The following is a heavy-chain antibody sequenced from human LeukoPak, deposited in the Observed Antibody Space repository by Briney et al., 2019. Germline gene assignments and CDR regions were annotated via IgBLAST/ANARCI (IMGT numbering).Heavy chain of an antibody. CDR1: GGIFNNYA. V-gene: IGHV1-69*06. J-gene: IGHJ6*03. Sequence: GASVKVSCKASGGIFNNYALNWMRQAPGQGLEWMGGIIPIFGTANYAQKFQGRVTISADTSTSTAYMELSSLRSDDTAVYFCGCGSYNQYGETYYHYYVDIWAKGTTVTVSS. D-gene: IGHD5-24*01. CDR3: GCGSYNQYGETYYHYYVDI. CDR2: IIPIFGTA.